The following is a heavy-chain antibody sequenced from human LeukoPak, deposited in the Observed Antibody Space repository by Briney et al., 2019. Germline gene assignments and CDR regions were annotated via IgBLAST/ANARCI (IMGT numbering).Heavy chain of an antibody. D-gene: IGHD3-10*01. CDR1: GGSISSSSYY. Sequence: PSETLSLTCTVSGGSISSSSYYWGWIRQPPGKGLEWIGSIYYSGSTYYNPSLKSRVTISVDMSKNQFSLKLSSVTAADTAVYYCARHLDNSGTDAFDIWGQGTMVTVSS. CDR3: ARHLDNSGTDAFDI. J-gene: IGHJ3*02. V-gene: IGHV4-39*01. CDR2: IYYSGST.